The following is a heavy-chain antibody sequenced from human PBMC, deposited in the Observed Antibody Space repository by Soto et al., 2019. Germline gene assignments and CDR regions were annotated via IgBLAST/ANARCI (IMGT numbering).Heavy chain of an antibody. Sequence: PGGSLRLSCAASEFTFSSYPMSWVRQAPGKGLEWVSAITGSGGFTNYADSVKGRFTISRDNSKNTLFLQMNSLRAEDTAVYYCAKARDTVTAYDAYDMWGQGTMVTVS. CDR1: EFTFSSYP. CDR2: ITGSGGFT. J-gene: IGHJ3*02. D-gene: IGHD2-21*02. V-gene: IGHV3-23*01. CDR3: AKARDTVTAYDAYDM.